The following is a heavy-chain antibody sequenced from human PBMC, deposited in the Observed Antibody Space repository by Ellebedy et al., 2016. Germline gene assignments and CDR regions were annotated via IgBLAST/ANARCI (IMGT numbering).Heavy chain of an antibody. CDR3: AKSGYHPYYYGSGSYYRPPFFDY. V-gene: IGHV3-23*01. Sequence: GGSLRLXCAASGFTFSSYAMSWVRQAPGKGLEWVSAISGSGGSTYYADSVKGRFTISRDNSKNTLYLQMNSLRAEDTAVYYCAKSGYHPYYYGSGSYYRPPFFDYWGQGTLVTVSS. D-gene: IGHD3-10*01. CDR1: GFTFSSYA. CDR2: ISGSGGST. J-gene: IGHJ4*02.